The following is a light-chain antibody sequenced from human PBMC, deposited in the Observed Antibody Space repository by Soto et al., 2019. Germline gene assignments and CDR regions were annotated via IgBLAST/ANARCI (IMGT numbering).Light chain of an antibody. J-gene: IGKJ2*01. CDR1: QSVSSTH. CDR2: AAS. Sequence: EMGLTQSPGTLSLSPGARATLSCRASQSVSSTHLAWYQQKPGQAPRFLIYAASSRATGIPDRFSGSGSGTDFTLTISRLEPEDFAVYYCQHYAYSPYSFGQGTKLEIK. V-gene: IGKV3-20*01. CDR3: QHYAYSPYS.